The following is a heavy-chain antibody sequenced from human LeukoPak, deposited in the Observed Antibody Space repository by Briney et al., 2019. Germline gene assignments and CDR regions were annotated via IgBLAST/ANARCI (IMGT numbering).Heavy chain of an antibody. CDR2: ISYDGSNK. CDR1: GFTFSSYV. D-gene: IGHD2-2*02. CDR3: ARDVCSDTSCYIWDY. J-gene: IGHJ4*02. V-gene: IGHV3-30-3*01. Sequence: PGRSLRLSCGASGFTFSSYVMHWVRQAPGKGLEWVAVISYDGSNKYHVDSVKGRFTISRDNSKNTLYLQMNSLRAEDTAVYYCARDVCSDTSCYIWDYWGQGTLVTASS.